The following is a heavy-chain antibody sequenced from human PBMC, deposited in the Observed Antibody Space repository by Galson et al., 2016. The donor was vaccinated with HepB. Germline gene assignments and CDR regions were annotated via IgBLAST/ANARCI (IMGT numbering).Heavy chain of an antibody. Sequence: QSGAEVTKPGESLKISCEGFGFEFVGYWIVWVRQMPGKGLEWMGDIFPGDSKTRYSPSFHGHVTFSTDNSISTAYLQWASLKASDTAMYFCARLGADGGQEAFDYWGQGALVTVSS. CDR1: GFEFVGYW. J-gene: IGHJ4*02. V-gene: IGHV5-51*01. D-gene: IGHD6-13*01. CDR3: ARLGADGGQEAFDY. CDR2: IFPGDSKT.